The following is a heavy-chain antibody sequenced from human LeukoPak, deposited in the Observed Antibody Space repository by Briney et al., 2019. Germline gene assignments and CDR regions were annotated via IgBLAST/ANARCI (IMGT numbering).Heavy chain of an antibody. Sequence: PGGSLRLSCAASGFKFSDSWMSWVRQAPGKGLEWVADIRDDGTQEEYVDSVKGRFTISRDNAKNSLYLQMNSLRAEDTAVYYCATYTNWVAGDVWGQGTLVTVSS. CDR2: IRDDGTQE. V-gene: IGHV3-7*01. J-gene: IGHJ4*02. CDR1: GFKFSDSW. D-gene: IGHD7-27*01. CDR3: ATYTNWVAGDV.